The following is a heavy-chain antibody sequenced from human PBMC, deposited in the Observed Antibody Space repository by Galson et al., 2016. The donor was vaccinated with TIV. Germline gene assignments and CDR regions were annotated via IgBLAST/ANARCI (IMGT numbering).Heavy chain of an antibody. CDR2: ILYDGTDK. J-gene: IGHJ4*02. D-gene: IGHD3-3*02. V-gene: IGHV3-30*18. CDR3: AKDPSIFGDYLLAYFDY. Sequence: FLRLSCAASGFSFSDYGMHWVRQAPGKGLEWVAVILYDGTDKYYADSVKGRLTISRDNSKNTVSLHLNSLRVEDTAVYYCAKDPSIFGDYLLAYFDYWGQGTLVSVSS. CDR1: GFSFSDYG.